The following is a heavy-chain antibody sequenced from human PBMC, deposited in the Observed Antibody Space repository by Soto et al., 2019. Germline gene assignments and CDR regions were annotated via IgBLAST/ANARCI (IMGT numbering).Heavy chain of an antibody. Sequence: QLQLQESGPGLVKPSETLSLTCTVSGGSISSSSYYWGWIRQPPGKGLEWIGSIYYSGSTYYNPSLKSRVTISVDTSKNQFSLKLSSVTAADTAVYYCARLTTLRPPDYWGQGTLVTVSS. D-gene: IGHD4-17*01. CDR2: IYYSGST. V-gene: IGHV4-39*01. CDR1: GGSISSSSYY. CDR3: ARLTTLRPPDY. J-gene: IGHJ4*02.